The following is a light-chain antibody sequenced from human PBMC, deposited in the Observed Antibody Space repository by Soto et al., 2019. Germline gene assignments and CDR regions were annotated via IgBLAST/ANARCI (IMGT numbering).Light chain of an antibody. J-gene: IGKJ5*01. V-gene: IGKV1-33*01. Sequence: DLQMTQSPSSLSASIGDRVTITCQASQNITNNLSWYQQKPGKAPNLLIYHASKLAKGVTSRFSGSGSGTDFSFIITSLQREDLATYYCQQYYGLPPITFGQGTRLEIK. CDR2: HAS. CDR3: QQYYGLPPIT. CDR1: QNITNN.